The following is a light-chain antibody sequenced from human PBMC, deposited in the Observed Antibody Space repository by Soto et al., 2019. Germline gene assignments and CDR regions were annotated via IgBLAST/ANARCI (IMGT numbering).Light chain of an antibody. Sequence: EIVMTQTPAPLSVSPGERATLSCRASKSVTSNLAWSQQTPAQSPTLLIYGPSTSATGIPARSSGSGSGTELTLTISSLRSQDVAVYDCQRNNNWSETCGQWTRREIK. CDR1: KSVTSN. CDR3: QRNNNWSET. V-gene: IGKV3-15*01. J-gene: IGKJ5*01. CDR2: GPS.